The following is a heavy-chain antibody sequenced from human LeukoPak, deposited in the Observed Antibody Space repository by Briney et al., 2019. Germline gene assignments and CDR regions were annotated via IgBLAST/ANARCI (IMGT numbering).Heavy chain of an antibody. CDR3: VRHDSYIPF. J-gene: IGHJ1*01. CDR2: ISDNDGST. V-gene: IGHV3-23*01. D-gene: IGHD5-18*01. CDR1: GFTFNNYA. Sequence: GGSLRLSCAASGFTFNNYAMSWVRQTPGKGLEWVSSISDNDGSTYYTDSVKGRFTISRDNSKDTVYLQMNNLRVADTALYFCVRHDSYIPFWGQGSLVTVSS.